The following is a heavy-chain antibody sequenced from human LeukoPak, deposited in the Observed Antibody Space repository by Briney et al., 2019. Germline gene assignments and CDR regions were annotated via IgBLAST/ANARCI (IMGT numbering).Heavy chain of an antibody. CDR2: IYYSGST. V-gene: IGHV4-31*03. D-gene: IGHD3-9*01. CDR3: ARRYYDILTGYYYFDY. Sequence: PSQTLSLTCTVSGGSISSGGYYWSWIRQHPGKGLEWIGYIYYSGSTYYNPSLKSRVTISVDTSKNQFSLKLSSVTAADTAVYYCARRYYDILTGYYYFDYWGQGTLVTVSS. J-gene: IGHJ4*02. CDR1: GGSISSGGYY.